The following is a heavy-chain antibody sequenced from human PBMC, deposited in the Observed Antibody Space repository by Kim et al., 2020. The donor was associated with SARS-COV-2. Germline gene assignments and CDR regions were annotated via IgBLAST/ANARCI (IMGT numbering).Heavy chain of an antibody. CDR1: GFTFTKYA. J-gene: IGHJ4*02. CDR2: ISGSGTT. D-gene: IGHD3-10*01. V-gene: IGHV3-23*01. CDR3: AKDDTRTYYYGSWTFGGSDS. Sequence: GGSLRLSCAASGFTFTKYAMTWVRQAPGKGLEWVAAISGSGTTYYADSVKGRFTVSRDNSKNALYLQMNSLRPEDAAVYYCAKDDTRTYYYGSWTFGGSDSWGQGTLVTVSS.